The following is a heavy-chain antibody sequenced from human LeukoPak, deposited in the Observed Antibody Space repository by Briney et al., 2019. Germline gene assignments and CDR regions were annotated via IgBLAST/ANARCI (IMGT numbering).Heavy chain of an antibody. CDR1: GYTFTSYG. Sequence: ASVKVSCKASGYTFTSYGISWVRQAPGQGLEWMGWISAYNGNTNYAQKLQGRVTMNTDTSTSPAYMELRSLRSDDTAVYYCARGGRYSGYGSSFDYWGQGTLVPVSS. J-gene: IGHJ4*02. D-gene: IGHD5-12*01. V-gene: IGHV1-18*01. CDR3: ARGGRYSGYGSSFDY. CDR2: ISAYNGNT.